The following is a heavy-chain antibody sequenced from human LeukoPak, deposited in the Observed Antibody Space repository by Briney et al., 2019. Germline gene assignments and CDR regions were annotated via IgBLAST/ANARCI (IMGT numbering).Heavy chain of an antibody. Sequence: KPSETLSLTCTVSGGSISSYYWSWIRQPAGKGLEWIGRIYTSGSTNYNPSLKSRVTMSVDTSKNQFSLKLSSVTAADTAVYYCARDNAYLAEYYYYYMDVWGKGTTVTVSS. CDR2: IYTSGST. CDR1: GGSISSYY. J-gene: IGHJ6*03. V-gene: IGHV4-4*07. D-gene: IGHD2-21*01. CDR3: ARDNAYLAEYYYYYMDV.